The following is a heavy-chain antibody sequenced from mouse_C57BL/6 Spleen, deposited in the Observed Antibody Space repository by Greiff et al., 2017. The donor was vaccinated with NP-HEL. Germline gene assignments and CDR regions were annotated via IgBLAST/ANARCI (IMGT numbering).Heavy chain of an antibody. V-gene: IGHV10-1*01. CDR1: GFSFNTYA. Sequence: EVQLVESGGGLVQPKGSLKLSCAASGFSFNTYAMNWVRQAPGKGLEWVARIRSKSNNYATYYADSVKDRFTISRDDSESMLYLQMNNLKTEDTAMYYCVRTSYYAMDYWGQGTSVTVSS. J-gene: IGHJ4*01. CDR2: IRSKSNNYAT. CDR3: VRTSYYAMDY.